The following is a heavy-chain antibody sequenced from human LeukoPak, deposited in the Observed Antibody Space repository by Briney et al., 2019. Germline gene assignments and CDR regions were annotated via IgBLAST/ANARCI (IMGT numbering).Heavy chain of an antibody. J-gene: IGHJ3*02. CDR2: ISRSSSSI. D-gene: IGHD3-3*01. CDR1: GFDFSTHS. CDR3: ATASHAVWNGFHDAFDM. V-gene: IGHV3-48*01. Sequence: GGSLRLSCAVSGFDFSTHSMNWVRQAPGKGPEWLAYISRSSSSIYYRDSVKGRSTVSRDNAKSSLYLEMKSLRAEDTALYFCATASHAVWNGFHDAFDMWGQGTRVTVAS.